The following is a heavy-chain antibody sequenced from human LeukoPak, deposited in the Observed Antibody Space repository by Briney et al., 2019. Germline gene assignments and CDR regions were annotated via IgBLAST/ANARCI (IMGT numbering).Heavy chain of an antibody. J-gene: IGHJ4*02. CDR2: INHSGST. V-gene: IGHV4-34*01. CDR3: AREYSSGWYYFDY. D-gene: IGHD6-19*01. Sequence: PSETLSLTCAVYGGSFSGYYWSWIRQPPGKGLEWIGEINHSGSTNYNPSLKSRVTISVDTSKNQFSLKLSSVTAADTAVYYCAREYSSGWYYFDYWGQGTLVTVSS. CDR1: GGSFSGYY.